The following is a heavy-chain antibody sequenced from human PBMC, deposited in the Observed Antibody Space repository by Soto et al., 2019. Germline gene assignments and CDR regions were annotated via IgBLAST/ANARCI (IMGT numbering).Heavy chain of an antibody. V-gene: IGHV4-59*08. CDR2: ISYSGST. CDR1: GGSISSYY. Sequence: SETLSLTCTVSGGSISSYYWNWIRQPPGKGLEWIGYISYSGSTNYNPSLKSRVTISVDTSKNQFSLKLTSVTAADTALYYCARRYGYSFDYWGQGTLVTVSS. CDR3: ARRYGYSFDY. J-gene: IGHJ4*02. D-gene: IGHD1-1*01.